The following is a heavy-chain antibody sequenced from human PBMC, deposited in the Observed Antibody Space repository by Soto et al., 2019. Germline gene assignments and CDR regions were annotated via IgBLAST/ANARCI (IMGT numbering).Heavy chain of an antibody. CDR3: ARLSYGSGSYGL. V-gene: IGHV4-59*08. D-gene: IGHD3-10*01. CDR2: IYYSGST. CDR1: GGSISSYY. Sequence: SETLSLTCTVSGGSISSYYWSWIRQPPGKGLEWIGYIYYSGSTNYNPSLKSRVTISVDTSKNQFSLKLSSVTAADTAVYYCARLSYGSGSYGLWGQGTLVTVSS. J-gene: IGHJ4*02.